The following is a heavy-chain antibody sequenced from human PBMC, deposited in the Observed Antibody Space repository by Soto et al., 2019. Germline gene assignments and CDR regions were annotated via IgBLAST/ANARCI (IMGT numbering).Heavy chain of an antibody. V-gene: IGHV2-5*01. CDR2: IYWYDAK. CDR3: AHKGGGDRILDY. Sequence: SGPMLVNPTQTLTLTCTFSGFSLSASGVGVGWIRQPPGKALEWLAIIYWYDAKHYSPSLKSSLTITKDTSKNQVVLTMTNMCPVETATFYCAHKGGGDRILDYWGQ. J-gene: IGHJ4*02. CDR1: GFSLSASGVG. D-gene: IGHD3-16*01.